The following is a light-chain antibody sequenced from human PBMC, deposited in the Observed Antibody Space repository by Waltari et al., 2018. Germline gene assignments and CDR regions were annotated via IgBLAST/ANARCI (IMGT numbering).Light chain of an antibody. V-gene: IGLV2-14*01. Sequence: QCALTQPASVSASPGKSNTISCSGTSSEVSGYNYVSWYQQHPGKAPKLMIYEVSNRPSGVSNRFSGSKSGNTASLTISGLQAEDEADYYCSSYTSSSTRVFGGGTKLTVL. CDR1: SSEVSGYNY. CDR2: EVS. J-gene: IGLJ3*02. CDR3: SSYTSSSTRV.